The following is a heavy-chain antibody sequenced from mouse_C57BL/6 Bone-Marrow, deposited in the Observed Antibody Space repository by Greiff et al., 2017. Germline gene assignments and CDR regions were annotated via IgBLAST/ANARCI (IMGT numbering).Heavy chain of an antibody. Sequence: EVKLVESGEGLVKPGGSLKLSCAASGFTFSSYAMSWVRQTPEQRLEWVAYISSGGDYNYYADTVKGRFTLSRDKARNTPYLRMSSLKSEDTAMYYCTRKRIGYFYAMDYWGQGTSVTVSS. V-gene: IGHV5-9-1*02. CDR3: TRKRIGYFYAMDY. CDR1: GFTFSSYA. J-gene: IGHJ4*01. CDR2: ISSGGDYN.